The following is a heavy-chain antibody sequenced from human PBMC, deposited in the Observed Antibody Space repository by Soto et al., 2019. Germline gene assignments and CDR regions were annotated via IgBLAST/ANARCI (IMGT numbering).Heavy chain of an antibody. V-gene: IGHV3-30-3*01. D-gene: IGHD5-18*01. CDR2: ISYDGSNK. CDR1: GFTFSSYA. CDR3: ARDRGYSYGHYYYGMDV. Sequence: ESGGGVVQPGRSLRLSCAASGFTFSSYAMHWVRQAPGKGLEWVAVISYDGSNKYYADSVKGRFTISRDNSKNTLYLQMNSLRAEDTAVYYCARDRGYSYGHYYYGMDVWGQGTTVTVSS. J-gene: IGHJ6*02.